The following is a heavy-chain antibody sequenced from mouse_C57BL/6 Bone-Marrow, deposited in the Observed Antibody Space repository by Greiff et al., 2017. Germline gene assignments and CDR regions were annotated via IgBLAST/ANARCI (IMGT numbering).Heavy chain of an antibody. CDR3: ARSNYYGSRTWFAY. Sequence: QVQLQQPGAELVKPGASVKMSCKASGYTFTSYWITWVKQRPGQGLEWIGDIYPGSGRTNYNEKFKSKATLTVDTSSSTAYMQLSSLTSEDSAVYYCARSNYYGSRTWFAYWGQGTLVTVSA. CDR1: GYTFTSYW. V-gene: IGHV1-55*01. CDR2: IYPGSGRT. J-gene: IGHJ3*01. D-gene: IGHD1-1*01.